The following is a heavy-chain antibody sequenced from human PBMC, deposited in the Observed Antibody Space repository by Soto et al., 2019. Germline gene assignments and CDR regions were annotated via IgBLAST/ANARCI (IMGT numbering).Heavy chain of an antibody. CDR3: ARDAEITIFGVVIIHYYYYGMDV. D-gene: IGHD3-3*01. CDR2: ISAYNGNT. CDR1: GYTFTSYG. V-gene: IGHV1-18*01. Sequence: QVQLVQSGAEVKKPGASVKVSCKASGYTFTSYGISWVRQAPGQGLEWMGWISAYNGNTNYAQKLQDRVTMTTDTSTSTAYMELRSLRSDDTAVYYCARDAEITIFGVVIIHYYYYGMDVWGQGTTVTVSS. J-gene: IGHJ6*02.